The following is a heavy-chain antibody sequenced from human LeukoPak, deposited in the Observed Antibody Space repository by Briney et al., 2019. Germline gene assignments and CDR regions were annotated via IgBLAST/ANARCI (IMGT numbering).Heavy chain of an antibody. V-gene: IGHV4-39*01. D-gene: IGHD5-18*01. CDR2: IYYSKNT. J-gene: IGHJ4*02. CDR1: GGSISSSSAY. CDR3: VSPRGFSYGYFDY. Sequence: SETLSLTCTVAGGSISSSSAYWGWIRQPPGKGLEWIGSIYYSKNTYYNPSLKSRVTISADTSKNQFSLTLGSVSATDTAVYYCVSPRGFSYGYFDYWGQGTLVTVSS.